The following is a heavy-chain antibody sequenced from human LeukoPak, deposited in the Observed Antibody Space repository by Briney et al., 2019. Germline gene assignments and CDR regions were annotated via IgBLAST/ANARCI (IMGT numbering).Heavy chain of an antibody. D-gene: IGHD3-16*01. V-gene: IGHV3-21*01. Sequence: GGSLRLSCAASGITFSSYSMNWVRHAPGKGLEWVSSISSSSTYIYYADSVKGRFTISRDNDKNSLYLQMNSVRAEDTAVYYCARGGIARDFDYWGQGTLVTVSS. CDR2: ISSSSTYI. CDR1: GITFSSYS. CDR3: ARGGIARDFDY. J-gene: IGHJ4*02.